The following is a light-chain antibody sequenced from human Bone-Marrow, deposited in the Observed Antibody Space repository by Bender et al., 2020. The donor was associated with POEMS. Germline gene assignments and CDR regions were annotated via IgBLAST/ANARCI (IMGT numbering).Light chain of an antibody. Sequence: QSVLTQPPSASGTPGQRVTISCSGGSSNIGAHAVNWYQHLPGTAPKLRIYSSHRRPSEVPDRFSGSRSGTSASLAISGLQSEDEADYDCAVWDDSLNGWVFGGGTKLTVL. J-gene: IGLJ3*02. CDR2: SSH. CDR1: SSNIGAHA. CDR3: AVWDDSLNGWV. V-gene: IGLV1-44*01.